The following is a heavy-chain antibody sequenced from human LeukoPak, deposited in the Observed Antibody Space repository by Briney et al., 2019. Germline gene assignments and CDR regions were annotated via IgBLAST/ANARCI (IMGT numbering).Heavy chain of an antibody. D-gene: IGHD1-26*01. CDR3: AREQYSGSFFDY. CDR1: GGAFSSGGSY. CDR2: IYYSGST. V-gene: IGHV4-31*11. J-gene: IGHJ4*02. Sequence: SQTLSLTCAGSGGAFSSGGSYWNWIRQHQGKGLEWIGYIYYSGSTYYNPSLKSRVTISVDTSKNQFSLKLSSVTAADTAVYFCAREQYSGSFFDYWGQGTLVTVSS.